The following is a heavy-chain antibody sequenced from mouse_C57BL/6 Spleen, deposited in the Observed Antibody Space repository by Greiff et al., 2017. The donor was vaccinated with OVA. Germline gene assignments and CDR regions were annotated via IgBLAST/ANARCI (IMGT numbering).Heavy chain of an antibody. CDR3: ARGLYYAMDY. CDR2: INPNNGGH. Sequence: VQLQQSGPELVKPGASVKMSCKASGYTFTDYNLPWVKQSHGKSLEWIGYINPNNGGHSYNQKFKGKATLTVNKSSSTAYMELRSLTSEDSAVYYCARGLYYAMDYWGQGTSVTVSS. V-gene: IGHV1-22*01. J-gene: IGHJ4*01. D-gene: IGHD3-1*01. CDR1: GYTFTDYN.